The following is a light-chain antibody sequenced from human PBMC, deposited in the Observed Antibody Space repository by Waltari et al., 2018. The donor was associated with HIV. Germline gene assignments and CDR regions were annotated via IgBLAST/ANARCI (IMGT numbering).Light chain of an antibody. CDR2: RND. CDR1: SSNIGSND. V-gene: IGLV1-47*01. J-gene: IGLJ3*02. Sequence: HSVLTQPPSASGTPGQRVTISCSRSSSNIGSNDVDWYQQLPGTAPKLLIYRNDQRPSGVPDRFSGTKSGTSASLAISGLRSEDEADYYCSAWDDGLDGLLVFGGGTKLTVL. CDR3: SAWDDGLDGLLV.